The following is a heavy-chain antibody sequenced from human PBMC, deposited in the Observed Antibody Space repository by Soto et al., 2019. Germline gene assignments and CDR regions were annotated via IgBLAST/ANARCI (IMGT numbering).Heavy chain of an antibody. CDR2: ISGSGGST. Sequence: EVQLLESGGGLVQPGGSLRLTCAASGFTFSSYAMRWVRQAPVKGLEWVSAISGSGGSTYYADSVKGRFTISRDNSKNTLYLQMNSLRAEDTAVYYWERRGSGGYYDYWGQGTLVTVSA. J-gene: IGHJ4*02. V-gene: IGHV3-23*01. CDR1: GFTFSSYA. D-gene: IGHD6-19*01. CDR3: ERRGSGGYYDY.